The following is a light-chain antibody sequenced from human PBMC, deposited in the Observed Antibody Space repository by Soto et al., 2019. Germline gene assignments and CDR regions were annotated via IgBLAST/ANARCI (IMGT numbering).Light chain of an antibody. V-gene: IGLV1-47*01. J-gene: IGLJ3*02. CDR3: AAWDDSLIGPV. CDR2: RND. CDR1: SSNIGSNY. Sequence: QSVLTQPPSASGTPGQRVTISCSGSSSNIGSNYVYWYQQLPGTAPELLIYRNDQRPSGVPDRFSGSKSGTSASLAISGLRSEDEADYYCAAWDDSLIGPVFGGGTKLTVL.